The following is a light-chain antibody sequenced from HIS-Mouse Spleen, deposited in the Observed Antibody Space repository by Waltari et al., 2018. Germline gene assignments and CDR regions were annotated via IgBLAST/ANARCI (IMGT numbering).Light chain of an antibody. J-gene: IGKJ4*01. CDR3: QQYDNLPRLT. CDR1: QDISNY. V-gene: IGKV1-33*01. Sequence: DIQMTQSPSSLSASVGDRVTITCQASQDISNYLNWYQQKPGKAPKLLIYDESNLETGVPSRFSGSGSGTDFTFTISSLQPEDIATYYCQQYDNLPRLTFGGGTKVEIK. CDR2: DES.